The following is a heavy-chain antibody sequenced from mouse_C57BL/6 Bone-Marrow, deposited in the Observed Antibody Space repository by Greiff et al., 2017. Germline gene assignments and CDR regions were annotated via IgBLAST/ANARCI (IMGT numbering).Heavy chain of an antibody. J-gene: IGHJ4*01. CDR2: IYPSDSET. D-gene: IGHD3-2*02. V-gene: IGHV1-61*01. CDR3: ARLDSSGYGYAMDY. Sequence: QVQLQQSGAELVRPGSSVKLSCKASGYTFTSYWMDWVKQRPGQGLEWIGNIYPSDSETHYNQKFKDKATLTVDKSSSTAYMQLSSLTSEDSAVYYCARLDSSGYGYAMDYWGQGTSVTVSS. CDR1: GYTFTSYW.